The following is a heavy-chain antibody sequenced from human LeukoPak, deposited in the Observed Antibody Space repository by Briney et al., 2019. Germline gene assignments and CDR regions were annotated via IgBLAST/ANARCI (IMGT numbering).Heavy chain of an antibody. CDR2: IYHSGRT. CDR1: GYSISSGYY. Sequence: SETLSLTCTVSGYSISSGYYWGWIRQPPGKGLEWIGSIYHSGRTFYNPSLKSRVTISVDTSKNQFSLKLTSVTAADTAVYYCARALRYFDVDPWGQGTLVTVSS. J-gene: IGHJ5*02. D-gene: IGHD3-9*01. V-gene: IGHV4-38-2*02. CDR3: ARALRYFDVDP.